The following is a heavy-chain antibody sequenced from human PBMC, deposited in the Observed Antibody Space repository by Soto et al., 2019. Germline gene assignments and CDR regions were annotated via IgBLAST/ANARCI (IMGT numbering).Heavy chain of an antibody. CDR3: ARTYYYGSGSYYGYYYYYMDV. D-gene: IGHD3-10*01. V-gene: IGHV1-8*01. CDR2: MNPNSGNT. Sequence: QVQLVQSGAEVKKPGASVKVSCKASGYTFTSYDINWVRQATGQGLEWMGWMNPNSGNTGYAQKFQGRVTMTRTTSISTAYMELSSLRSEDTAVYYCARTYYYGSGSYYGYYYYYMDVWGKGTTVTVSS. CDR1: GYTFTSYD. J-gene: IGHJ6*03.